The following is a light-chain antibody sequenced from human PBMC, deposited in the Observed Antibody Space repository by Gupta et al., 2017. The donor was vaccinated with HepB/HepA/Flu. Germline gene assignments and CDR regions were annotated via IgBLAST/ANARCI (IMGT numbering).Light chain of an antibody. CDR2: GAS. Sequence: EIVMTQSPATLSVSPGESATLSCRASQSVSSNLAWYQQKPGQAPRLLIYGASTRATGIPARFSGSGSGTDFTLTISSLQSEDFAVYYCQQYNNSIWTFGQGTKVEIK. V-gene: IGKV3-15*01. CDR1: QSVSSN. CDR3: QQYNNSIWT. J-gene: IGKJ1*01.